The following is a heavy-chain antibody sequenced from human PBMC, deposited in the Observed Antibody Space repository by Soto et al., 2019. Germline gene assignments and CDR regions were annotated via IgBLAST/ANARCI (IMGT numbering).Heavy chain of an antibody. V-gene: IGHV5-10-1*03. D-gene: IGHD1-26*01. Sequence: EVQLVQSGAEVKKPGESLRISCKGSGYSFTSYWISWVRQMPGKGLEWMGRIDPSDSYTNYSPSFQGHVTISADKSISTAYLQWSSLKASDTAMYYCASFYLGGRGSSDYYGMDVWGQGTTVTVSS. CDR3: ASFYLGGRGSSDYYGMDV. CDR1: GYSFTSYW. CDR2: IDPSDSYT. J-gene: IGHJ6*02.